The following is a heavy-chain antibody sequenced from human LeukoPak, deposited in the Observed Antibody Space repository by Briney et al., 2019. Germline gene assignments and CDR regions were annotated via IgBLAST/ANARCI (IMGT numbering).Heavy chain of an antibody. Sequence: GGSLRLSCATSGFTFTTYWMTWVRQAPGEGLEWVANIKQDGSEKYYVDSVKGRFTISRDNAQNSLYLQMDSLRADDTAVYYCARIAATIYGYWGQGTLVPVSS. J-gene: IGHJ4*02. CDR3: ARIAATIYGY. V-gene: IGHV3-7*04. CDR1: GFTFTTYW. D-gene: IGHD6-25*01. CDR2: IKQDGSEK.